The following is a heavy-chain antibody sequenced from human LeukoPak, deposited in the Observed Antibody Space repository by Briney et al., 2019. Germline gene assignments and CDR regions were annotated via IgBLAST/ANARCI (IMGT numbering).Heavy chain of an antibody. CDR1: GFTFSSYS. CDR3: ARVQGHPPNGLDV. D-gene: IGHD2-8*01. J-gene: IGHJ3*01. V-gene: IGHV3-48*02. CDR2: ISSSSSTI. Sequence: GSLSLSCAASGFTFSSYSMNWVRPAPGKGLEWVSYISSSSSTIYYADSVKGRFTISRDNAKNSLYLQMNSLRDEDTAVYYCARVQGHPPNGLDVWGQGTMVTVSS.